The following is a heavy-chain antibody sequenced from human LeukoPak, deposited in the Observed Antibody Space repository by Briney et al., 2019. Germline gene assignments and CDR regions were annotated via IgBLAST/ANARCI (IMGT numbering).Heavy chain of an antibody. CDR3: ARTNLALTALDY. J-gene: IGHJ4*02. Sequence: SETLSLTCTVSGGSISSSSYYWGWIRQPPGKGLEWIGSIYYSGSTYYNPSLKSRVTIAVDTSKSQFSLKLSSVTAADTAVYYCARTNLALTALDYWGQGTLVTVSS. CDR1: GGSISSSSYY. D-gene: IGHD7-27*01. V-gene: IGHV4-39*01. CDR2: IYYSGST.